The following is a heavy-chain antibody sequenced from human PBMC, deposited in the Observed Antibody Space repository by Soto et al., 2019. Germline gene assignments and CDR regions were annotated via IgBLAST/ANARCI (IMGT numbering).Heavy chain of an antibody. CDR3: ANDLGYDGSGIET. J-gene: IGHJ5*02. Sequence: EAQLLESGGGLVKPGGSLRLSCAVSGFTFSNCGMCWVGRAPGKGREWVSASGGSGDTTYYADSVKGRCTTSKDNFKNAVFVQMNSMRAEDTAVYYCANDLGYDGSGIETWGQGTLVTVST. CDR1: GFTFSNCG. V-gene: IGHV3-23*01. D-gene: IGHD3-10*01. CDR2: SGGSGDTT.